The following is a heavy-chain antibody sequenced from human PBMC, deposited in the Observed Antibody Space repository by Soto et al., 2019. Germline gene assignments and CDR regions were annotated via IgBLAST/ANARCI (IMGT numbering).Heavy chain of an antibody. CDR1: GYTFTGYY. D-gene: IGHD2-21*01. CDR2: INPNSGGT. J-gene: IGHJ3*02. Sequence: ASVKVSCKASGYTFTGYYMHWVRQAPGQGLEWMGWINPNSGGTNYAQKFQGWVTMTRDTSISTAYMELSRLRSDDTAVYYCATSLTNIVADAFDIWGQGTMVTVSS. CDR3: ATSLTNIVADAFDI. V-gene: IGHV1-2*04.